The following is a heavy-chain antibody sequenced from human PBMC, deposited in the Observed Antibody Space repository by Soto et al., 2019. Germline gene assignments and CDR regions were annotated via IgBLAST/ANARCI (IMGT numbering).Heavy chain of an antibody. J-gene: IGHJ1*01. CDR1: GFTFSSHW. Sequence: GGSLRLSCAASGFTFSSHWMSWVRQAPGKGLEWVANIKQDGSEKYYVDSVKGRLTISRDNAKNSLFLQMNSVRVEDTAVYYCVRDARQYYYSSGMGAHWGQGTLVTVSS. V-gene: IGHV3-7*01. CDR2: IKQDGSEK. CDR3: VRDARQYYYSSGMGAH. D-gene: IGHD3-10*01.